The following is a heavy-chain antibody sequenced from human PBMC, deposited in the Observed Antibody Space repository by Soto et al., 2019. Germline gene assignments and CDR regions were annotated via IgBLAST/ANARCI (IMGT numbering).Heavy chain of an antibody. CDR3: ARVGSYYDFWSGYYTGGYYYGMDV. V-gene: IGHV1-3*01. CDR2: INAGNGNT. D-gene: IGHD3-3*01. J-gene: IGHJ6*02. Sequence: ASVKVSCKASGYTFTSYAIHWVRQAPGQRLEWMGWINAGNGNTKYSQKFQGRVTMTRNTSISTAYMELSSLRSEDTAVYYCARVGSYYDFWSGYYTGGYYYGMDVWGQGTTVTVSS. CDR1: GYTFTSYA.